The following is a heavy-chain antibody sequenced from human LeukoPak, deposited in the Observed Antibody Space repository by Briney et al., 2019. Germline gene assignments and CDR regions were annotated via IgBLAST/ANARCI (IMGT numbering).Heavy chain of an antibody. D-gene: IGHD3-22*01. CDR3: ARVRGGTGGYYSLDH. J-gene: IGHJ4*02. CDR2: ISDIGSI. V-gene: IGHV4-59*01. CDR1: GGSISSYY. Sequence: SETLSLTCTVSGGSISSYYWSWIRQPPGKGLEWIAYISDIGSINYNPSLKSRGTISVDTSKNQFSLKLSSVTAADTAVYYCARVRGGTGGYYSLDHWGQGTLVTVSS.